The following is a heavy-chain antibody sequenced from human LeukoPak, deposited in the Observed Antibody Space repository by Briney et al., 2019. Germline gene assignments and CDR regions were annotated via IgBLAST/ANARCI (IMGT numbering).Heavy chain of an antibody. CDR3: AREWLMVRGVRRPYFDY. CDR2: INPNSGGT. J-gene: IGHJ4*02. CDR1: GYTFTGYY. D-gene: IGHD3-10*01. V-gene: IGHV1-2*02. Sequence: ASVKVSCRASGYTFTGYYMHWVRQAPGQGLEWMGWINPNSGGTNYAQKFQGRVTMTRDTSISTAYMELSRLRSDDTAVYYCAREWLMVRGVRRPYFDYWGQGTLVTVSS.